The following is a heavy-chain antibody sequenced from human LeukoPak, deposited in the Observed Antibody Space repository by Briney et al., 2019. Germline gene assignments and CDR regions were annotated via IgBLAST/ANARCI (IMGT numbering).Heavy chain of an antibody. V-gene: IGHV4-59*01. Sequence: PSETLSLTCTVSGGSISSYYWSWIRQPPGKGLEWIGYIYYSGSTNYNPSLKSRVTISVDTSKNQFSLKLSSVTAADTAVYYCARVRRRWLQLQYYYYGMDVWGQGTTVTVSS. CDR2: IYYSGST. CDR1: GGSISSYY. CDR3: ARVRRRWLQLQYYYYGMDV. D-gene: IGHD5-24*01. J-gene: IGHJ6*02.